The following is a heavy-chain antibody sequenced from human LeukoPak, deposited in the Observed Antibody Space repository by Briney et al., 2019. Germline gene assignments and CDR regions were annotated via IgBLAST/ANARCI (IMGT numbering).Heavy chain of an antibody. D-gene: IGHD4-17*01. CDR1: GFTFSSYG. V-gene: IGHV3-30*18. CDR3: AKKRGIYGDHARYFDY. CDR2: ISYDGSNK. J-gene: IGHJ4*02. Sequence: PGRSLRLSCAASGFTFSSYGMHWVRQAPGEGLGWVAVISYDGSNKYYADSVKGRFTISRDNSKNTLYLQMNSLRAEETDVYYCAKKRGIYGDHARYFDYWGQGTLVTVSS.